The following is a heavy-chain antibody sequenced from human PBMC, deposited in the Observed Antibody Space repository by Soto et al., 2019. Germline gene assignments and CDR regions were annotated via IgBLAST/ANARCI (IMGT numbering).Heavy chain of an antibody. CDR3: ARGPLYCSSTSCYENWFDP. D-gene: IGHD2-2*01. Sequence: GGSLRLSCAASGFTFSDYYMSWIRQAPGKGLEWVSYISSSGSTIYYADSVKGRFTISRDNAKNSLSLQMNSLRAEDTAVYYCARGPLYCSSTSCYENWFDPWGQGTLVTVSS. J-gene: IGHJ5*02. CDR2: ISSSGSTI. CDR1: GFTFSDYY. V-gene: IGHV3-11*01.